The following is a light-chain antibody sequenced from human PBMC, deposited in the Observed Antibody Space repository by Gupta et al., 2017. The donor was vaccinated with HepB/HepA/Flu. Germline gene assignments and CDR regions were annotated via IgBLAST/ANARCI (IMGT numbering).Light chain of an antibody. CDR2: AAS. Sequence: DIQVTQSPSSLSACVGDRVTITCRASQGIRYDLGWYQQKPGTAPKRLIYAASSVKSGVPSRFSGSGSGTEFTLTISRLQPEDFATYYCLQNNTYPWTFGQGTKVEIK. J-gene: IGKJ1*01. CDR3: LQNNTYPWT. CDR1: QGIRYD. V-gene: IGKV1-17*01.